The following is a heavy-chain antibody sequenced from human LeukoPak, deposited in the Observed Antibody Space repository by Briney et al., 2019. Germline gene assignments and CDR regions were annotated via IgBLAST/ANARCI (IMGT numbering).Heavy chain of an antibody. V-gene: IGHV3-53*01. CDR2: FYSDALDGIT. Sequence: GGSLRLSCAGSGFTVSSSTMSWVRQAPGKGLEWVSNFYSDALDGITNYADSVKGRFAISRDNSQNTLYLQMNSLRVEDTATYYCAREIGGGHHYFEHWGQGTVVTVSS. CDR3: AREIGGGHHYFEH. CDR1: GFTVSSST. J-gene: IGHJ4*02. D-gene: IGHD1-26*01.